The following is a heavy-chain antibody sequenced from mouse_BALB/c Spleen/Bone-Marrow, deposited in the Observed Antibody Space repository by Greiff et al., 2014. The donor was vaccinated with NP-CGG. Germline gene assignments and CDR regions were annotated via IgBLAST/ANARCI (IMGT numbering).Heavy chain of an antibody. CDR2: IDPANGNT. V-gene: IGHV14-3*02. Sequence: EVQLQQSGAELVKPGASVKLSCTASGFNIKDTYMHWVKQRPEQGLEWIGRIDPANGNTKYDPKFQGKATITADTSSNTAYLQLSSLTSEDTAVYYCARSHYYGSYAMDYWGQGTPVTVSS. CDR3: ARSHYYGSYAMDY. D-gene: IGHD1-2*01. CDR1: GFNIKDTY. J-gene: IGHJ4*01.